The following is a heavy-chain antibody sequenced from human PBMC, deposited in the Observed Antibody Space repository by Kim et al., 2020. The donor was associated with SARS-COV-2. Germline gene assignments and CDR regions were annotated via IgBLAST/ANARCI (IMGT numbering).Heavy chain of an antibody. D-gene: IGHD2-21*01. V-gene: IGHV3-43*01. CDR3: TKDATLIPFDY. CDR2: T. Sequence: THYADSVKGRFSISRDNSRNSVYLQMNSLRTEDSALYYCTKDATLIPFDYWGQGTLLTVSS. J-gene: IGHJ4*02.